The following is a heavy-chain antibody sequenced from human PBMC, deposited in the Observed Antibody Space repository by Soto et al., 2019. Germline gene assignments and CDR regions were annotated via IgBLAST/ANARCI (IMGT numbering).Heavy chain of an antibody. CDR1: GFTFSSYA. CDR2: ISGSGGST. V-gene: IGHV3-23*01. CDR3: AKVRGYGSGIHFDY. D-gene: IGHD3-10*01. J-gene: IGHJ4*02. Sequence: GGSLRLSCAASGFTFSSYAMSWVRQAPGKGLDWVSAISGSGGSTYYADSVKGRFTFSRDNSKNTLYLQMNSLRAEDMAVYYCAKVRGYGSGIHFDYWGQGTLVTVSS.